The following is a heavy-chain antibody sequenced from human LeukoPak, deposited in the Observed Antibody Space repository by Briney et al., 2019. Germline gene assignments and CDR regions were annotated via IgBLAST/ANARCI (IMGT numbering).Heavy chain of an antibody. V-gene: IGHV4-31*03. CDR1: GGSISSGGYY. CDR2: IYYSGST. D-gene: IGHD5-24*01. Sequence: SETLSLTCTVSGGSISSGGYYWSWIRQHPGKGLEWIGYIYYSGSTYYNPSLKSRVTISVDTSKNQFSLKLSSVTAADTAVYYCARARDGYNWWYFDYWGQGTLVTVSS. CDR3: ARARDGYNWWYFDY. J-gene: IGHJ4*02.